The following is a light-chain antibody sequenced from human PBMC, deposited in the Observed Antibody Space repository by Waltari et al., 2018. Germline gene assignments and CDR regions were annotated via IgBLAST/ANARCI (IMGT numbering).Light chain of an antibody. V-gene: IGKV1-5*03. Sequence: DIQMTKSPSTLSASAGDRFTITCRASQSIGGWLAWYQQKPGKAPNLLIFKASFLEGGVPSRFSGSGSGTDFTLTISSLQPDDFATYYCQQYQTYPLTFGLGTKLEI. CDR2: KAS. J-gene: IGKJ2*01. CDR1: QSIGGW. CDR3: QQYQTYPLT.